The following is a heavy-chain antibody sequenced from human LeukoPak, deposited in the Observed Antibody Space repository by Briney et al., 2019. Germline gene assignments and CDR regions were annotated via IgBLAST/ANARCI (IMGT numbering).Heavy chain of an antibody. CDR2: IYYSGST. D-gene: IGHD5-12*01. Sequence: SETLSLTCTVSGGSISSYYWSWIRQPPGKGLEWIGYIYYSGSTNYNPSLKSRVTISVDTSKNQFSLKLSSVTAADTAVYYCARQDSGYSPNYYYGMDVWGQGTTVTVSS. V-gene: IGHV4-59*08. J-gene: IGHJ6*02. CDR3: ARQDSGYSPNYYYGMDV. CDR1: GGSISSYY.